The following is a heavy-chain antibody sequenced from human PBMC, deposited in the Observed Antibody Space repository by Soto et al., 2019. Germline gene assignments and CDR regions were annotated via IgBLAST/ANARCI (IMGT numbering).Heavy chain of an antibody. V-gene: IGHV4-39*01. CDR3: AKNLPRTGRSDY. J-gene: IGHJ4*02. CDR2: IYYSGKT. CDR1: GASITSTTYF. Sequence: SETLSLTCSLSGASITSTTYFWAWIRQPPGKGLEWVGSIYYSGKTRYNPSLKSRTTISVDRSRNQFSLQVSSVTAADTAVYYCAKNLPRTGRSDYWGQGTVGT.